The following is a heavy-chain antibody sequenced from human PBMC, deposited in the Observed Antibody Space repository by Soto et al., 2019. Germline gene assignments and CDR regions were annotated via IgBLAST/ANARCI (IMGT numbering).Heavy chain of an antibody. J-gene: IGHJ6*03. CDR3: ERDPRDYYYYMDV. CDR2: IYYSGST. V-gene: IGHV4-59*01. Sequence: PSETLSLTCTVSGGSISSYYWSWIRQPPGKGLEWIGYIYYSGSTNYNPSLKSRVTISVDTSKNQFSMKLRSLTAEDTAVYYCERDPRDYYYYMDVWGKGTTVTVSS. CDR1: GGSISSYY.